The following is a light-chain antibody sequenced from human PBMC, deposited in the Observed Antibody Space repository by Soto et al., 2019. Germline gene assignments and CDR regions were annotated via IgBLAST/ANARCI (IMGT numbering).Light chain of an antibody. V-gene: IGKV3-15*01. CDR2: VAS. J-gene: IGKJ5*01. Sequence: EIVMTQSPATLSVSPGERATLSCRASQSVSSNLAWYQQKPGQAPRLVIYVASTRATGIPARFSGSGSGTEFTLTISSLQSEDFAVYYCQQYNNWLITFGQGTRLEIK. CDR1: QSVSSN. CDR3: QQYNNWLIT.